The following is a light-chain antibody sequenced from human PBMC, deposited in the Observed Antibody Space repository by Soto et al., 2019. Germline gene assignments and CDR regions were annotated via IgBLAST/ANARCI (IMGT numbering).Light chain of an antibody. CDR3: SSYTARSTWV. CDR1: SSDVGGYNY. Sequence: QSALTQPASVSGSPGQSITISCTGNSSDVGGYNYVSWYQQHPGTSPKLMIYEVSNRPSGVSNRFSGSKSGNTAPLIISGLQAEDEGDYYCSSYTARSTWVFGGGTKVTVL. CDR2: EVS. V-gene: IGLV2-14*01. J-gene: IGLJ3*02.